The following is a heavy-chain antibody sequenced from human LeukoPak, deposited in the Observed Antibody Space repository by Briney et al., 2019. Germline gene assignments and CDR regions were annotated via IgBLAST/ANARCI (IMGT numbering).Heavy chain of an antibody. D-gene: IGHD3-3*01. CDR1: GFTFRNYG. J-gene: IGHJ4*02. CDR3: AKVGFSEMEWLLYSDH. Sequence: GRSLRLSCAASGFTFRNYGMQWVRQAPGKGLEWVAGIWYDGSNKYYADSVKGRFTISRDNSKNTLYLEMNSLRAEDTAVYYCAKVGFSEMEWLLYSDHWGQGTLVTVSS. CDR2: IWYDGSNK. V-gene: IGHV3-33*06.